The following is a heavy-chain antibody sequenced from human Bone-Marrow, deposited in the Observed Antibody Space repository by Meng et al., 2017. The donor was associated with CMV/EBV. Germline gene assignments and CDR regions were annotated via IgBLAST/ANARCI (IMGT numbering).Heavy chain of an antibody. V-gene: IGHV1-46*01. Sequence: KVSCKASGYTFTSYYMHWVRQAPGQGLEWMGIINPSGGSTSYAQKFQGRVTMTRDTSTSTVYMELSSLRSEDTAVYYCARERITIFGGYGMDVWGQGTTVTVSS. D-gene: IGHD3-3*01. CDR1: GYTFTSYY. CDR2: INPSGGST. J-gene: IGHJ6*02. CDR3: ARERITIFGGYGMDV.